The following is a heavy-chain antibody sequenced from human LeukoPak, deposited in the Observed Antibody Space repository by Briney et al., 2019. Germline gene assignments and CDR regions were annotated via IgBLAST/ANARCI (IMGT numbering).Heavy chain of an antibody. CDR1: GGSISSYY. V-gene: IGHV4-59*01. D-gene: IGHD1-1*01. J-gene: IGHJ4*02. CDR3: ARDRGTWNDDGFDY. Sequence: SETLSLTCTVSGGSISSYYWSWIRQPPGKGLEWIGYIYYSGSTNYNPSLKSRVTISVDTSKNQFSLKLSSVTAADTAVYYCARDRGTWNDDGFDYWGQGTLVTVPS. CDR2: IYYSGST.